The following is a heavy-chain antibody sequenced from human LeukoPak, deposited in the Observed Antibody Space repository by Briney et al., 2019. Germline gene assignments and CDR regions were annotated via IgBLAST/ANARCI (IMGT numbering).Heavy chain of an antibody. CDR2: ISSSSSYI. V-gene: IGHV3-21*01. CDR1: GFTFSSYS. J-gene: IGHJ4*02. CDR3: ARDLNGIAVAGPFDY. D-gene: IGHD6-19*01. Sequence: GGSLRLSCAASGFTFSSYSMNWVRQAPGKGLEWVSSISSSSSYIYYADPVKGRFTISRDNAKNSLYLQMNSPRAEDTAVYYCARDLNGIAVAGPFDYWGQGTLVTVSS.